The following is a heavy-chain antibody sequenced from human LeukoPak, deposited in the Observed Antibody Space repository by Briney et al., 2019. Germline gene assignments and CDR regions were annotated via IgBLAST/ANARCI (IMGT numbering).Heavy chain of an antibody. CDR3: ARDLVNRGAGSYFDY. J-gene: IGHJ4*02. Sequence: PGRSLRLSCAASGFPFSSYWMKWVRQAPGKGMGWVANIKQDGSEKYYVYSVKGRITISRDNSKISLYLQMNSLRAEDTAVYYCARDLVNRGAGSYFDYWGQRALFTVSS. V-gene: IGHV3-7*01. CDR1: GFPFSSYW. D-gene: IGHD3-10*01. CDR2: IKQDGSEK.